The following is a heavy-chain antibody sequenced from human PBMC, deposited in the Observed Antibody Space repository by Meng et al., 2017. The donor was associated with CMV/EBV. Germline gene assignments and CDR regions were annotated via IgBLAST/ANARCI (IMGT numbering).Heavy chain of an antibody. V-gene: IGHV3-7*01. Sequence: GESLKISCAASGFTFSSYWMSWVRQAPGKGLEWVANIKQDGSEKYYVDSVKGRFTISRDNAKNSLYLQMNSLRAEDTAVYYCARDRLVRDTIFGVDYYGMDVWGQGTTVTVSS. J-gene: IGHJ6*02. CDR2: IKQDGSEK. CDR3: ARDRLVRDTIFGVDYYGMDV. CDR1: GFTFSSYW. D-gene: IGHD3-3*01.